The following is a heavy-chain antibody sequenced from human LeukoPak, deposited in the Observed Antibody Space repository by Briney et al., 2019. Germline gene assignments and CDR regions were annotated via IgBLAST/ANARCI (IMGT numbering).Heavy chain of an antibody. D-gene: IGHD6-6*01. V-gene: IGHV3-21*01. Sequence: GGSLRLSCAASGFTFSSYSMNWVRQAPGKGLEWVSSISSSSSYIYYADSVKGRFTISRDNAKNSLYLQMNSLRAEDTAVYCCARQYSSSSPFDYWGQGTLVTVSS. CDR2: ISSSSSYI. J-gene: IGHJ4*02. CDR1: GFTFSSYS. CDR3: ARQYSSSSPFDY.